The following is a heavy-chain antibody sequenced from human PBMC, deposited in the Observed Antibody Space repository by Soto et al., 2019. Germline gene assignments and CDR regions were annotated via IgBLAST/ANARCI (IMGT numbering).Heavy chain of an antibody. CDR1: GFTFSSYG. Sequence: GGSLRLSCAASGFTFSSYGMHWVRQAPGKGLEWVAVIWYDGSNKYYADSVKGRFTISRDNSKNTLYLQMNSLRAEDTAVYYCARDGTSITMIPDAFDIWGQGTMVTVSS. J-gene: IGHJ3*02. CDR3: ARDGTSITMIPDAFDI. D-gene: IGHD3-22*01. CDR2: IWYDGSNK. V-gene: IGHV3-33*01.